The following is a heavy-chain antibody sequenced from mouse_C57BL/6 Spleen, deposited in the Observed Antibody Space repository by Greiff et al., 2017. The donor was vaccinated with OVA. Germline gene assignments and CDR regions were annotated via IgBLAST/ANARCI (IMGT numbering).Heavy chain of an antibody. V-gene: IGHV1-82*01. CDR3: ARWDGYSSWFAY. CDR2: IYPGDGDT. CDR1: GYAFSSSW. J-gene: IGHJ3*01. D-gene: IGHD2-3*01. Sequence: VQLKESGPELVKPGASVKISCKASGYAFSSSWMNWVKQRPGKGLEWIGRIYPGDGDTNYNGKFKGKATLTADKSSSTAYMQLSSLTSEDSAVYFCARWDGYSSWFAYWGQGTLVTVSA.